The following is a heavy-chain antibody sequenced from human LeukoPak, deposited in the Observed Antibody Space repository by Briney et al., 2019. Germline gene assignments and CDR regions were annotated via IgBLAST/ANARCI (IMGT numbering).Heavy chain of an antibody. CDR2: ISTTSDYI. V-gene: IGHV3-21*01. CDR1: GFTFSSYS. Sequence: GGSLRLSCAASGFTFSSYSMNWVRQAPGKGLEWVSSISTTSDYIYYADSLKGRLTISRDNAKNSLYLQMNSLRAEDTAVYYCARGGIYSQGFDYWGLGILVTVSS. CDR3: ARGGIYSQGFDY. J-gene: IGHJ4*02. D-gene: IGHD6-13*01.